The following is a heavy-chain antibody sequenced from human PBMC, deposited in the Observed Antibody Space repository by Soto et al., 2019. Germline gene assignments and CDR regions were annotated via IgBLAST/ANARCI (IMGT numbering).Heavy chain of an antibody. D-gene: IGHD1-26*01. Sequence: QVQLQQWGAGLLKPSETLSLTCAVYGGSFSGYYWSWIRQPPGKGLEWIGEINHSGSANYNPSLGSRITVSVGTSNNQFSLKLSSVTAADTAVYYFARGTWELRFDPWGQGTLVTVSS. J-gene: IGHJ5*02. CDR2: INHSGSA. V-gene: IGHV4-34*01. CDR3: ARGTWELRFDP. CDR1: GGSFSGYY.